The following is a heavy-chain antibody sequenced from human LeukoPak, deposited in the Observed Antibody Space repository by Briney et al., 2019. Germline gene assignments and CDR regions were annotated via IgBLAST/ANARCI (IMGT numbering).Heavy chain of an antibody. CDR1: GFTFSNYW. J-gene: IGHJ4*02. Sequence: GGSLRLSCAASGFTFSNYWMSWVRQAPGKGLEWVANMKEDGSEKNYVDSVKGRFTISRDNAQDSLYLQMNSLRAEDTAVYYCARDRGYSDFDYWGQGTLVTVSS. V-gene: IGHV3-7*01. CDR3: ARDRGYSDFDY. D-gene: IGHD5-12*01. CDR2: MKEDGSEK.